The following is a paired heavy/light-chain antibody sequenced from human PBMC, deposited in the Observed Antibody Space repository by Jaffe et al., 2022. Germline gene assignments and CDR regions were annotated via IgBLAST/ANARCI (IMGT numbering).Light chain of an antibody. CDR2: AAS. J-gene: IGKJ2*01. V-gene: IGKV1-39*01. CDR3: QQSYSTRYT. Sequence: DIQMTQSPSSLSASVGDRVTITCRASQSISSYLNWYQQKPGKAPKLLIYAASSLQSGVPSRFSGSGSGTDFTLTISSLQPEDFATYYCQQSYSTRYTFGQGTKLEIK. CDR1: QSISSY.
Heavy chain of an antibody. Sequence: EVQLVETGGGLIQPGGSLRLSCAASGFTVSSNYMSWVRQAPGKGLEWVSVIYSGGSTYYADSVKGRFTISRDNSKNTLYLQMNSLRAEDTAVYYCARDKTTFVHDYGHYYYYMDVWGKGTTVTVSS. CDR1: GFTVSSNY. V-gene: IGHV3-53*02. CDR2: IYSGGST. CDR3: ARDKTTFVHDYGHYYYYMDV. J-gene: IGHJ6*03. D-gene: IGHD4-17*01.